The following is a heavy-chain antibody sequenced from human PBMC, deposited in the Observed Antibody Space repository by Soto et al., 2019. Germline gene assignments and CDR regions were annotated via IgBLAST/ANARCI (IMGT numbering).Heavy chain of an antibody. CDR2: INHSGST. D-gene: IGHD6-13*01. Sequence: QVQLQQWGAGLLKPSETLSLTCAVYGGSFSGYYWSWIRQPPGKGLEWIGEINHSGSTNYNPSLKSRVTISVDTSKDQFSLKLSSVTAADTAVYYCARGRWSRPGVRSSWYLDYFQHWGQGTLVTVSS. CDR1: GGSFSGYY. CDR3: ARGRWSRPGVRSSWYLDYFQH. V-gene: IGHV4-34*01. J-gene: IGHJ1*01.